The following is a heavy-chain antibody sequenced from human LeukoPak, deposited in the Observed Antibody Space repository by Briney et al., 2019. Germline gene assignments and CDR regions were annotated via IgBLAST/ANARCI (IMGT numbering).Heavy chain of an antibody. Sequence: GGSLRLSCGASGFTFSHHLMHWVRQAPGKGLVWVAQISSDESSTTYADSVKGRFTISRDNRKNTLYLQMNSLRVEDTAMYYCTRHPDGRNWFDPWGQGSLVTVSS. V-gene: IGHV3-74*01. D-gene: IGHD1-14*01. J-gene: IGHJ5*02. CDR2: ISSDESST. CDR3: TRHPDGRNWFDP. CDR1: GFTFSHHL.